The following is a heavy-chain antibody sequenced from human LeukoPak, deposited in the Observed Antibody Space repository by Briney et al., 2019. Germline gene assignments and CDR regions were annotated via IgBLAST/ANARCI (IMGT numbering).Heavy chain of an antibody. V-gene: IGHV4-4*07. CDR1: GGSISSYY. Sequence: PSETLSLTCTVSGGSISSYYWNWIRQPAGKGLEGIGRIYSSGSTTSNPSLKSRLTMSVDTSKNQFSLRLSSVTAADTAVYYCARAIPSYFGMDVWGQGTTVTVSS. CDR2: IYSSGST. CDR3: ARAIPSYFGMDV. J-gene: IGHJ6*02.